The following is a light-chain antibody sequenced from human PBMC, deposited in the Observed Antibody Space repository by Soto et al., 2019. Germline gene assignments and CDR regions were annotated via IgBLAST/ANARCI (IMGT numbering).Light chain of an antibody. CDR1: QSVTTN. CDR3: HQYNNWTPWT. J-gene: IGKJ1*01. CDR2: GAS. V-gene: IGKV3-15*01. Sequence: EVVMTQSPATLSVSPGERATLSCRASQSVTTNMAWYQQKPGQAPRLLLYGASTSATGIPARFSGSGSGTDFNLTISSLQSEDFAVYYCHQYNNWTPWTFGQGTKVEIK.